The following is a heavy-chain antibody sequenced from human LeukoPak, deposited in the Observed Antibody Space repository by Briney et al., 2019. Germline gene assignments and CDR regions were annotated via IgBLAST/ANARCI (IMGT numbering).Heavy chain of an antibody. CDR3: AKEGSSGWVPNF. V-gene: IGHV1-2*02. CDR1: GYTFTGYY. D-gene: IGHD6-19*01. Sequence: SVPVSCKACGYTFTGYYIHWVRQAPGQGLEWMGWINPNNGDTNFAQKFQGRVTMTRDTSISTVYMELSRLRSDDTAVYYCAKEGSSGWVPNFWGQGTLVTVSS. J-gene: IGHJ4*02. CDR2: INPNNGDT.